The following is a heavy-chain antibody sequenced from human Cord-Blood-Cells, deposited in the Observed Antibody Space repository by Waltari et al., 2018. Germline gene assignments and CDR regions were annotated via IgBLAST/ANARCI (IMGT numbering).Heavy chain of an antibody. V-gene: IGHV3-53*01. CDR1: GFTVSSNY. Sequence: EVQLVESGGGLLQPGGSLRLSCAASGFTVSSNYMSWVRQAPGKGLEWVSVIYSGGSTYYADSVKGRFTISRDNSKNTLYLQMNSLGAEDMAVYYCARDYYDSSGYYYDYWGQGTLVTVSS. CDR2: IYSGGST. J-gene: IGHJ4*02. D-gene: IGHD3-22*01. CDR3: ARDYYDSSGYYYDY.